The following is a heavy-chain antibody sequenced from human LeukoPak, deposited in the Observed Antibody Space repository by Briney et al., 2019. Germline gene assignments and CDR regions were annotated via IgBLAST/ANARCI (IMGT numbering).Heavy chain of an antibody. CDR3: VQLIRYCDTSYYYRVV. J-gene: IGHJ6*03. V-gene: IGHV4-59*02. Sequence: SETLTLTCTVSGGSVSSYCATWIRQPPGKGLEWIGYIYYSGSTNYNPSLKSRLTISVDTSKNQFSLKLSSVTAADTAVYYCVQLIRYCDTSYYYRVVWGKGTTVTVSS. CDR2: IYYSGST. CDR1: GGSVSSYC. D-gene: IGHD2-15*01.